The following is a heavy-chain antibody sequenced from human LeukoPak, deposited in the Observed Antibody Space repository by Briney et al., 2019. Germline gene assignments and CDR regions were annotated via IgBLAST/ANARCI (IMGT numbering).Heavy chain of an antibody. J-gene: IGHJ4*02. CDR2: IKQDGSEK. V-gene: IGHV3-7*01. Sequence: GGSLRLSCAASGFTFSRYWMSWVRQAPGKGLEWVANIKQDGSEKYYVDSVKGRFTISRDNAKNSLYLQMNSLRAEDTAVYYCARDPPHDYWGQGTLVTVSS. CDR3: ARDPPHDY. CDR1: GFTFSRYW.